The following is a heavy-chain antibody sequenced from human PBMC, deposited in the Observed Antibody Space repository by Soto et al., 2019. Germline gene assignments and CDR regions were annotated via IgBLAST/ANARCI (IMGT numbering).Heavy chain of an antibody. Sequence: QVQLVESGGGLVKPGGSLRLSCAASGFTFSDYYMSWIRQAPGKGLEWVSYISSSGSTIYYADSVKGRFTISRDNAKNSLYLQMNSLRAEDTAVYYCAREGLYYDFWSCYSYYYYMDVWGKGTTVTVSS. V-gene: IGHV3-11*01. CDR2: ISSSGSTI. CDR3: AREGLYYDFWSCYSYYYYMDV. D-gene: IGHD3-3*01. J-gene: IGHJ6*03. CDR1: GFTFSDYY.